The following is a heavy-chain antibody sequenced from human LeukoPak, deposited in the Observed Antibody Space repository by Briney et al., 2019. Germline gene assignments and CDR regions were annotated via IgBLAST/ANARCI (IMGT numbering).Heavy chain of an antibody. D-gene: IGHD3-16*02. CDR1: GYTFTGYY. CDR3: ARYGGFIS. Sequence: EASLTVSCKASGYTFTGYYLHWVRHATGQGLEWVGWINPDSGGTKYAQMFQGRVTMTRDTSTSTAYMELISLTSDDTALYYCARYGGFISWGQGTLVTVSS. J-gene: IGHJ5*02. CDR2: INPDSGGT. V-gene: IGHV1-2*02.